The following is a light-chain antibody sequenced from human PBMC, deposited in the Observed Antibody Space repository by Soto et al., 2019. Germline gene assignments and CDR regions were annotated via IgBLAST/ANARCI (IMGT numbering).Light chain of an antibody. V-gene: IGLV2-14*01. CDR2: NVS. Sequence: QSALTQPASVSGSPGQSITISCTGTSSDVGGYNHISWYQQHPGKVPQLLIYNVSHRPSGVSNRFSGSKSGNTASLTISGLHAEDEADYHCSSYTTGSPYVVFGGGTKVTVL. J-gene: IGLJ2*01. CDR3: SSYTTGSPYVV. CDR1: SSDVGGYNH.